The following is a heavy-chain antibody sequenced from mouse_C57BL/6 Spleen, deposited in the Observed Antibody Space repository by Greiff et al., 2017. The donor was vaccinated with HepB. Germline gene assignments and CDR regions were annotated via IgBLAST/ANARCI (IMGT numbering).Heavy chain of an antibody. V-gene: IGHV1-76*01. CDR1: GYTFTDYY. Sequence: VKLMESGAELVRPGASVKLSCKASGYTFTDYYINWVKQRPGQGLVWIARIYPGSGNTYYNEKFKGKATLTAEKSSSTAYMQLSSLTSEDSAVYFCARDYGNDYWGQGTTLTVSS. D-gene: IGHD2-1*01. J-gene: IGHJ2*01. CDR3: ARDYGNDY. CDR2: IYPGSGNT.